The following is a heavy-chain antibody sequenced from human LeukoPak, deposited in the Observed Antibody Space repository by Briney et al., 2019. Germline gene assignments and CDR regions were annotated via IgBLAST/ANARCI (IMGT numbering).Heavy chain of an antibody. J-gene: IGHJ4*02. CDR3: ARAPTGFDWLLYVDQ. V-gene: IGHV4-59*01. Sequence: SETLSLTCTVSGDSMSSYYWNCIRQPPGKGLEWIGYIYYRGSTNYNPSLKSRVTISVDTSKNQFSLKLNSVTAADTAVYYCARAPTGFDWLLYVDQWGQGTLVTVSS. CDR2: IYYRGST. D-gene: IGHD3-9*01. CDR1: GDSMSSYY.